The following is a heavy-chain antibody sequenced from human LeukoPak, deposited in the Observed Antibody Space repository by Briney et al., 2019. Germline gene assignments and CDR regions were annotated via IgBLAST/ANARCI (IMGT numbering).Heavy chain of an antibody. V-gene: IGHV3-23*01. J-gene: IGHJ4*02. CDR2: ISGSGGST. CDR3: AKDYDFWSGYHYYLDY. D-gene: IGHD3-3*01. CDR1: GFTLSSYA. Sequence: GGSLRLSCAASGFTLSSYAMSWVRQAPGKGLEWVSAISGSGGSTYYADSVKGRFTISRDNSKNTLYLQMNSLRAEDTAVYYCAKDYDFWSGYHYYLDYWGQGTLVTVSS.